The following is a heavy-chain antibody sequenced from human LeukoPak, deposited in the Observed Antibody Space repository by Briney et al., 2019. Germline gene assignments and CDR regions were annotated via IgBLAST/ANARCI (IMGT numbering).Heavy chain of an antibody. CDR3: ARERGYYGDYTTNFDY. CDR1: GYTFTSYG. Sequence: ASAKVSCKASGYTFTSYGISWVRQAPGQGLEWMGWISAYNGNTNYAQKLQGRVTMTTDTSTSTAYMELRSLRSDDMAVYYCARERGYYGDYTTNFDYWGQGTLVTVSS. V-gene: IGHV1-18*03. J-gene: IGHJ4*02. CDR2: ISAYNGNT. D-gene: IGHD4-17*01.